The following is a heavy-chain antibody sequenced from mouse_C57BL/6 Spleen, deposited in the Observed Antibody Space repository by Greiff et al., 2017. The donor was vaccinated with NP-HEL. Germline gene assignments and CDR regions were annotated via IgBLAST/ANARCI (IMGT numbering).Heavy chain of an antibody. V-gene: IGHV1-76*01. CDR2: IYPGSGNT. D-gene: IGHD2-2*01. Sequence: VQLQQSGAELVRPGASVKLSCKASGYTFTDYYINWVKQRPGQGLEWIARIYPGSGNTYYNEKFKGKATLTAEKSSSTAYMQLSSLTSEDSAVYFCARRRGGYDGAWFAYWGQGTLVTVSA. CDR3: ARRRGGYDGAWFAY. CDR1: GYTFTDYY. J-gene: IGHJ3*01.